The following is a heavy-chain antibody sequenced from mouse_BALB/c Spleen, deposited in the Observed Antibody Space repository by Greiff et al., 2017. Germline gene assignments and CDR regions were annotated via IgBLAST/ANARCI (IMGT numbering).Heavy chain of an antibody. D-gene: IGHD1-1*01. CDR3: ARDQVTTVVPFAY. J-gene: IGHJ3*01. CDR2: ISYDGSN. V-gene: IGHV3-6*02. Sequence: EVQLQQSGPGLVKPSQSLSLTCSVTGYSITSGYYWNWIRQFPGNKLEWMGYISYDGSNNYNPSLKNRISITRDTSKNQFFLKLNSVTTEDTATYYCARDQVTTVVPFAYWGQGTLVTVSA. CDR1: GYSITSGYY.